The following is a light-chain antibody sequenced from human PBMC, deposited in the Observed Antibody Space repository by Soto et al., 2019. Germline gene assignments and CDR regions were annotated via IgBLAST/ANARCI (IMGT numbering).Light chain of an antibody. CDR2: GAS. CDR1: QSVSNN. V-gene: IGKV3-15*01. J-gene: IGKJ4*01. CDR3: QQYTNWPPVT. Sequence: VMTQSTATLSVFQGERATLSCRASQSVSNNLAWYQQKSGQSPRLLIYGASTRATGIPARFSGSGSETDFTLTISSLQSEDFAVYYCQQYTNWPPVTFGGGTKVDIK.